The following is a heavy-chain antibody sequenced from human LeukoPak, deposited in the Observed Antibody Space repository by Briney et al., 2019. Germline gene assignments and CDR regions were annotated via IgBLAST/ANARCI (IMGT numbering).Heavy chain of an antibody. CDR1: GYTFTGYY. Sequence: GASVKVSCNASGYTFTGYYMHWVRQAPGQGLEWMGWINPNSGGTNYAQKFQGRVTMTRDTSISTAYMELSRLRSDDTAVYYCARDHYCSSTSCYNIDPWGQGTLVTVSS. J-gene: IGHJ5*02. CDR2: INPNSGGT. D-gene: IGHD2-2*02. CDR3: ARDHYCSSTSCYNIDP. V-gene: IGHV1-2*02.